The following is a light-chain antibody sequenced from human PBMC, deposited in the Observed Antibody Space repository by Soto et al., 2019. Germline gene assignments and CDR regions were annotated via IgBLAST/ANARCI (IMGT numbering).Light chain of an antibody. CDR1: SSNIGSDY. Sequence: QAVVTQPPSASGTPGQRVTISCSGSSSNIGSDYVYWYQQLPGTAPKLLMYRNDQRPSGVPDRFSGSESGTSASLAISGLRSEDEADYYCAAWDDSLSGWLFGGGTKLTVL. CDR3: AAWDDSLSGWL. CDR2: RND. V-gene: IGLV1-47*01. J-gene: IGLJ3*02.